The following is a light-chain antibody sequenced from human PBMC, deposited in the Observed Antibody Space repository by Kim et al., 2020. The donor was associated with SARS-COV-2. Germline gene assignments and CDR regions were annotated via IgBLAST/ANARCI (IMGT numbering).Light chain of an antibody. V-gene: IGLV3-1*01. Sequence: GSPGQTATITCSGDKLGDKYSCWYQQRPGQSPVLVIYHDAKRPSGIPERFSASNAGNTATLTISETQAMDEADYYCQVWDSGTVVFGGGTQLTVL. CDR3: QVWDSGTVV. J-gene: IGLJ2*01. CDR1: KLGDKY. CDR2: HDA.